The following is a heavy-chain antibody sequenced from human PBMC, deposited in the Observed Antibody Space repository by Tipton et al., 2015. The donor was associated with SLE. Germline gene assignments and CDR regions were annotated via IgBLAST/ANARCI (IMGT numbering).Heavy chain of an antibody. CDR1: GDSVTDVY. Sequence: TLSLTCTVSGDSVTDVYWSWLRQPPGQALEWIWLIHYSGTTKYKSSLTSRITMSLDTSHNQFSRKLSSVTAADTAVYYCARLDDYSTYWGQGTLVTVSS. CDR2: IHYSGTT. D-gene: IGHD4-11*01. CDR3: ARLDDYSTY. J-gene: IGHJ4*02. V-gene: IGHV4-59*08.